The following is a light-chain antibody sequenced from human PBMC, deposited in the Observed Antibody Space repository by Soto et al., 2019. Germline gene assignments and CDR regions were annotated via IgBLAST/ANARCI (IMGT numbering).Light chain of an antibody. CDR1: QSVITK. J-gene: IGKJ3*01. CDR2: GAS. CDR3: QQRNNWPSTT. V-gene: IGKV3D-15*01. Sequence: EILMTQSPATLSVSQSETATLSCMSSQSVITKLAWYQQKPGQAPRLLIYGASTRATGIPARFSGSGSGTEFTLTISSLEPEDFAVYYCQQRNNWPSTTFGPGTKVDIK.